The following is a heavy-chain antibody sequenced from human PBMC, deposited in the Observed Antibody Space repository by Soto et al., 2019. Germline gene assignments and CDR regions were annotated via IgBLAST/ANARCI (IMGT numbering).Heavy chain of an antibody. Sequence: SETLSLTCAVYGGSFSGYYWSWIRQPPGKGLEWIGEINHSGSTNYNPSLKSRVTISVDTSKNQFSLKLSSVTAADTAVYYCARVPSYNYVWGSYRLIRYYFDYWGQGTLVT. CDR3: ARVPSYNYVWGSYRLIRYYFDY. CDR1: GGSFSGYY. J-gene: IGHJ4*02. CDR2: INHSGST. V-gene: IGHV4-34*01. D-gene: IGHD3-16*02.